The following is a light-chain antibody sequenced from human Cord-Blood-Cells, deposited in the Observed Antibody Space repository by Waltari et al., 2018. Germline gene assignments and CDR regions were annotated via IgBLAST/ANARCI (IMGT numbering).Light chain of an antibody. J-gene: IGKJ3*01. CDR1: QSVSSN. V-gene: IGKV3-15*01. CDR2: GAS. Sequence: EIMMTQSPATLSVSPGERATLPCRASQSVSSNLAWYQQKPGQAPRLLSYGASTRATGIPARFSGTGSGTEFTLTISSLQSEDFAVYYCQQYNNWPSFTFGPGTKVDIK. CDR3: QQYNNWPSFT.